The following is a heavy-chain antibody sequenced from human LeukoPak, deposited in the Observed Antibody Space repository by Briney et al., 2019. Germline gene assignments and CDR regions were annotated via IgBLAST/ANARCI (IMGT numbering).Heavy chain of an antibody. V-gene: IGHV3-23*01. CDR3: AKGSRGSYDY. D-gene: IGHD1-26*01. Sequence: GGSLRLSCAASVFTFNSYAMTWVRQAPEKGLEWVSSIIDSGISTYYGDSVKGRFTISRDNSKNTLYLQMNSLRAEDTAVYYCAKGSRGSYDYWGQGTLVTVSS. CDR2: IIDSGIST. J-gene: IGHJ4*02. CDR1: VFTFNSYA.